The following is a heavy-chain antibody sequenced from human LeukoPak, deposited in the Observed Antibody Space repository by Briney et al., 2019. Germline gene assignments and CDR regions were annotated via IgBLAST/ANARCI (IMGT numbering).Heavy chain of an antibody. CDR1: GFTFISYW. J-gene: IGHJ4*02. D-gene: IGHD3-16*01. CDR2: IKQDGSEK. CDR3: ARDKVPPLGY. Sequence: GGSLRLSCAASGFTFISYWMSWVRQAPGKGLEWVANIKQDGSEKYYVDSVKGRFTISIDNAKNSLYLQMNSLRAEDTAVYYCARDKVPPLGYWGQGTLVTVSS. V-gene: IGHV3-7*01.